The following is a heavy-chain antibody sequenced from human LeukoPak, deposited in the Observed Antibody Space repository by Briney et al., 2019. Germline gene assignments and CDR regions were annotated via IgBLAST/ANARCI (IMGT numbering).Heavy chain of an antibody. CDR2: IYYSGST. J-gene: IGHJ6*03. D-gene: IGHD5-18*01. CDR1: GGSISSGDYY. Sequence: SETLSLTCTVSGGSISSGDYYWSWIRQPPGKGLEWIGYIYYSGSTNYNPSLKSRVTISVDTSKNQFSLKLNSVTAADTAVYYCARVDSQYSSGYYYYMDVWGKGTTVTVSS. V-gene: IGHV4-30-4*02. CDR3: ARVDSQYSSGYYYYMDV.